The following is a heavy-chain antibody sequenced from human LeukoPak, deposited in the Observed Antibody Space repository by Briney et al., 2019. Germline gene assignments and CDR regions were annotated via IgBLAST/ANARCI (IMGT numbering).Heavy chain of an antibody. CDR3: ARSESYVWGSYRVDY. CDR1: GYAFTSYG. J-gene: IGHJ4*02. V-gene: IGHV1-18*01. CDR2: ISAYNGNT. D-gene: IGHD3-16*02. Sequence: GASVKVSCKASGYAFTSYGISWVRQAPGQGREWMGWISAYNGNTNYAQKLQGRVTMTTDTSTSTAYMELRSLRSDDTAVYYCARSESYVWGSYRVDYWGQGTLVTVSS.